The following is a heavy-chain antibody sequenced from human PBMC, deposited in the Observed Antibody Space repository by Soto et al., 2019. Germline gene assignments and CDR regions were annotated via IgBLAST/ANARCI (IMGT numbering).Heavy chain of an antibody. V-gene: IGHV3-48*03. J-gene: IGHJ4*02. CDR3: ARDRGYCSSTSCRNYFDY. D-gene: IGHD2-2*01. Sequence: GSLRLSCAASGFTFSSYEMNWVRQAPGKGLEWVSYISSSGSTIYYADSVKGRFTISRDNAKNSLYLQMNSLRAEDTAVYYCARDRGYCSSTSCRNYFDYWGQGTLVTVSS. CDR1: GFTFSSYE. CDR2: ISSSGSTI.